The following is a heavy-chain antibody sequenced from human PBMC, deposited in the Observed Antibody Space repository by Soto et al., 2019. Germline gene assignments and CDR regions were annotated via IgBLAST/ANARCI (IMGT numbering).Heavy chain of an antibody. Sequence: QVQLVQSGAEVKKPGSSVKVSCKASGGTFSSYTISWVRQAPGQGLEWMGRIIPILGIANYAQKFQGRVTITADKSTSTAYMELSSLRSEDTAVYYCARDVNDYGGNGGGGYFDYWGQGTLVTVSS. CDR1: GGTFSSYT. J-gene: IGHJ4*02. V-gene: IGHV1-69*08. D-gene: IGHD4-17*01. CDR3: ARDVNDYGGNGGGGYFDY. CDR2: IIPILGIA.